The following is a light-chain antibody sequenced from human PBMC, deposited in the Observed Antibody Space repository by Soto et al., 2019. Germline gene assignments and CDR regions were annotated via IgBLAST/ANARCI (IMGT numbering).Light chain of an antibody. Sequence: EIVLTQSPATLSLSPGERATLSCRASQSVSSYLALYQQKPGQAPRLLIYNASNRATGIPARFSGSGSGTDFSLTISSLEPEDFAAYYCQQRRNWPPYTFGQGTKLELK. V-gene: IGKV3-11*01. CDR1: QSVSSY. CDR3: QQRRNWPPYT. J-gene: IGKJ2*01. CDR2: NAS.